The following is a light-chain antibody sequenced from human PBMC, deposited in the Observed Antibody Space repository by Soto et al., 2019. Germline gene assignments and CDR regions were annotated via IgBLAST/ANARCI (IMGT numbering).Light chain of an antibody. CDR2: EVT. V-gene: IGLV2-14*01. CDR1: SSDVCAYNH. Sequence: QSALTQPASVSGSPGQSITISCTGTSSDVCAYNHVSRYQHHPGKVPKRLIYEVTNRPSGVSDRFSGSKSGNTASLTISGLQAEDEADYYCSSKRDSSTLFVFGTGTKGTV. J-gene: IGLJ1*01. CDR3: SSKRDSSTLFV.